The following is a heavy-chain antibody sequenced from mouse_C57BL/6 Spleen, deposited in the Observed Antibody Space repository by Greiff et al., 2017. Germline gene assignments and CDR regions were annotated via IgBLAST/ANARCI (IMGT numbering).Heavy chain of an antibody. D-gene: IGHD1-1*01. J-gene: IGHJ1*03. V-gene: IGHV1-55*01. CDR2: IYPGSGRT. CDR3: ARRGDYYGSSYVGYFDG. Sequence: VQLQQPGAELVKPGASVKMSCKASGYTFTSYWITWVKQRPGQGLEWIGDIYPGSGRTNYNEKFKSKATLTVDTSSSTAYMQLSSLTSEDSAVYYCARRGDYYGSSYVGYFDGWGTGTTVTVSS. CDR1: GYTFTSYW.